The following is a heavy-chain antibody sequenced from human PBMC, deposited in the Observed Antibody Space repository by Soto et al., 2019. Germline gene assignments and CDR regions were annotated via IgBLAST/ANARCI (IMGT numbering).Heavy chain of an antibody. D-gene: IGHD6-6*01. CDR2: ISWNSGSI. V-gene: IGHV3-9*01. CDR1: GFTFDDYA. Sequence: EVQLVESGGGLVQPGRSLRLSCAASGFTFDDYAMHWVRQAPGKGLEWVSGISWNSGSIGYADSVKGRFTISRDNAKNSRYLQMNSLRAEDTALYFCAKDGPARTYYYYMDVWGKGTTVTVSS. J-gene: IGHJ6*03. CDR3: AKDGPARTYYYYMDV.